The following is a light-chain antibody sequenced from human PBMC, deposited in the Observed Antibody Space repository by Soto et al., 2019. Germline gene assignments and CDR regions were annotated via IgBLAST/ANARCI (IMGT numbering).Light chain of an antibody. CDR1: QSVSNSY. CDR3: QQYGGSPPFT. V-gene: IGKV3-20*01. CDR2: GAS. J-gene: IGKJ3*01. Sequence: EIVLTQSPGTLSLSPGERATLSCRASQSVSNSYLAWYQQKPGQAPRLLISGASSRATGIPDRFSGSGSGTDFTLTISRLEPADFAVYYCQQYGGSPPFTFGPGTKVDIK.